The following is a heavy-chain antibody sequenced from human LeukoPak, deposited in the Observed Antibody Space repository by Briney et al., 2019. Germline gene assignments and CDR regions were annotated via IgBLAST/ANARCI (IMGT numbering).Heavy chain of an antibody. J-gene: IGHJ4*02. CDR2: IKSKGDGETT. CDR1: GFTFTNAW. CDR3: TTDLGLTMIRGVIVY. D-gene: IGHD3-10*01. V-gene: IGHV3-15*01. Sequence: GGSLRLSCAASGFTFTNAWMTWVRQAPGKGLEWVGRIKSKGDGETTDYAAPVEGRFSMSRDDSKATMYLQMYSLEAEDTAVYYCTTDLGLTMIRGVIVYWGQGALVTVSS.